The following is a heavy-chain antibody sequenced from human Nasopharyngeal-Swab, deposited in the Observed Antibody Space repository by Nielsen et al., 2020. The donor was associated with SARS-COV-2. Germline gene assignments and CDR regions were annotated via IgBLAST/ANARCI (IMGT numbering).Heavy chain of an antibody. CDR2: IKQDGSEK. CDR3: ARDKGTIFGVVTSSYYYGMDV. D-gene: IGHD3-3*01. Sequence: GESLKISCAASGFTFSSYWMSWVRQAPGKGLEWVANIKQDGSEKYYVDSVKGRFTISRDNAKNSPYLQMNSLRAEDTAVYYCARDKGTIFGVVTSSYYYGMDVWGQGTTVTVSS. J-gene: IGHJ6*02. V-gene: IGHV3-7*01. CDR1: GFTFSSYW.